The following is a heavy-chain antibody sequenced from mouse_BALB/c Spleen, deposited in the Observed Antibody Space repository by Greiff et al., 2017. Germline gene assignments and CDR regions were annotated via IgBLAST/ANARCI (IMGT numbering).Heavy chain of an antibody. CDR2: ISDGGSYT. V-gene: IGHV5-4*02. Sequence: EVMLVESGGGLVKPGGSLKLSCAASGFTFSDYYMYWVRQTPEKRLEWVATISDGGSYTYYPDSVKGRFTISRDNAKNNLYLQMSSLKSEDTAMYYCARAYYRYWYFDVWGAGTTVTVSS. J-gene: IGHJ1*01. CDR3: ARAYYRYWYFDV. D-gene: IGHD2-14*01. CDR1: GFTFSDYY.